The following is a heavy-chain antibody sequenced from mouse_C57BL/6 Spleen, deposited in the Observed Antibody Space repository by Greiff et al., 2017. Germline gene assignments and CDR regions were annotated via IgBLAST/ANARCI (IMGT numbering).Heavy chain of an antibody. J-gene: IGHJ3*01. CDR1: GFTFSDYG. D-gene: IGHD1-1*01. Sequence: EVQLVESGGGLVQPGGSLKLSCAASGFTFSDYGMAWVRQAPRKGPEWVAFISNLAYSIYYADTVTGRFTISRENATNTLYLEMSSLRSEDTAMYYCARRDYGSGFAYWGQGTLVTVSA. V-gene: IGHV5-15*04. CDR3: ARRDYGSGFAY. CDR2: ISNLAYSI.